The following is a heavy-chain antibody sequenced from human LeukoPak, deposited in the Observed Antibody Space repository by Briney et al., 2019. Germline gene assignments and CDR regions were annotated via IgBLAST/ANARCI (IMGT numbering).Heavy chain of an antibody. Sequence: PGGSLRPSCAASGLTVSSNYMSWVRQAPGKGLEWVSVIYSGGSTYYADSVKGRFTISRDNSKNTLYLQMNSLRAEDTAVYYCASGIISGLINYWGQGTLVTVSS. CDR2: IYSGGST. V-gene: IGHV3-53*01. D-gene: IGHD3-16*01. CDR1: GLTVSSNY. J-gene: IGHJ4*02. CDR3: ASGIISGLINY.